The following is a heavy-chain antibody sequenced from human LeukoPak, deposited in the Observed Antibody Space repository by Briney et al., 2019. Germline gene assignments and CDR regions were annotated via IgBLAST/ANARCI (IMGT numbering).Heavy chain of an antibody. V-gene: IGHV3-11*01. CDR3: ASDYSGYLGYY. CDR1: GFTFSDYY. Sequence: PGGSLRLSCAASGFTFSDYYMSWIRQAPGKGREWVSSSSSSGTTIYYADSVKGRFTISRDNAKNSLYLQMNSLRAEDTAVYYCASDYSGYLGYYWGQGTLVTVSS. CDR2: SSSSGTTI. J-gene: IGHJ4*02. D-gene: IGHD3-22*01.